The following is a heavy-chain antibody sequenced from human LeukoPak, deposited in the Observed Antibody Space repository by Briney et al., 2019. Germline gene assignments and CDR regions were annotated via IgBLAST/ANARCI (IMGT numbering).Heavy chain of an antibody. D-gene: IGHD3-3*01. CDR3: ARVVVAVFGVMVHSNYFDS. CDR1: GYSFTNFG. Sequence: ASAKVSCKTSGYSFTNFGITWVRQAPGKGLEWMGWITGDSETTEYAQRFQGRISMTADTFTSTAYMELGSLTSDDTAVYYCARVVVAVFGVMVHSNYFDSWGQGTLITVSS. J-gene: IGHJ4*02. CDR2: ITGDSETT. V-gene: IGHV1-18*01.